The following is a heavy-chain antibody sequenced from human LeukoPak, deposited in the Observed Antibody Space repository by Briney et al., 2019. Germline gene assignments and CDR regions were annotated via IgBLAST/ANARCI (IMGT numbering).Heavy chain of an antibody. CDR3: AREDMYYDFWSGSLGCDY. V-gene: IGHV1-18*01. CDR1: GYTFTSYG. Sequence: ASVKVSCKASGYTFTSYGISWVRQAPGQGLEWMGWISAYNGNTNYAQKLQGRVTMTTDTSTSTAYMELRSLRSDDTAVYYCAREDMYYDFWSGSLGCDYWGQGTLVTVSS. D-gene: IGHD3-3*01. J-gene: IGHJ4*02. CDR2: ISAYNGNT.